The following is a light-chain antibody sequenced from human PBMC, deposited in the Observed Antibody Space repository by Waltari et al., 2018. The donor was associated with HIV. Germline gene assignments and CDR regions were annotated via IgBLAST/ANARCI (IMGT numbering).Light chain of an antibody. CDR2: SYG. CDR1: NSNIGSNT. V-gene: IGLV1-44*01. J-gene: IGLJ3*02. CDR3: ATWDDSLNAWV. Sequence: QSVLNQSPSASGTPGQRVIISCSGRNSNIGSNTVTWYQQFPGTAPKLLIYSYGQRPSGVPERFSGSKSATSASLAISGLRSEDEADYYCATWDDSLNAWVFGGGTKLTVL.